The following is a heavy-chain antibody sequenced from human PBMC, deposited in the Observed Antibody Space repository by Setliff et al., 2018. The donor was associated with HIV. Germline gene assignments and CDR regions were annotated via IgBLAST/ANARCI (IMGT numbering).Heavy chain of an antibody. J-gene: IGHJ3*02. CDR3: ARNPCSGGSCPDAFDI. CDR2: IYYSGST. CDR1: GGSISSYY. Sequence: SETLSLTCTVSGGSISSYYWCWIRQPPVKGLEWIGYIYYSGSTNYNPSLKSRVTISVDTSKNQYSLKLISVIAADTAVYYCARNPCSGGSCPDAFDIWGQGTMVTVSS. D-gene: IGHD2-15*01. V-gene: IGHV4-59*01.